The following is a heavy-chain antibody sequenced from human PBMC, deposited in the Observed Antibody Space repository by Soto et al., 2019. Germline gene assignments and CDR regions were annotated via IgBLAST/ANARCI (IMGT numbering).Heavy chain of an antibody. Sequence: QVQLVQSAAEVKKPGSSVKVSCKASGGTFGSYAISWVRQAPGQGLEWLGGIIPIPGTANYAQKFQGRVTIAADESTSTAYMELSSLRSEDTAVYYCARSQGSSTSLEIYYYYYYGMDVWGQGTTVTVSS. CDR2: IIPIPGTA. CDR3: ARSQGSSTSLEIYYYYYYGMDV. D-gene: IGHD2-2*01. V-gene: IGHV1-69*01. J-gene: IGHJ6*02. CDR1: GGTFGSYA.